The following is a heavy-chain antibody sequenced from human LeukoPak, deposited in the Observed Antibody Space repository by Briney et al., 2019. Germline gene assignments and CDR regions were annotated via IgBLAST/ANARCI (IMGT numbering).Heavy chain of an antibody. CDR3: AREAGPAFIWFGELWHYYNYGMDG. D-gene: IGHD3-10*01. CDR2: IYTSGST. V-gene: IGHV4-4*07. CDR1: GCSISSYY. Sequence: SETLSLTYTVSGCSISSYYWSWIRQPAGKGLEWIGRIYTSGSTNYHPSLMGLPTTSVHTSKDQSSLKLSSMTGADTAVYYCAREAGPAFIWFGELWHYYNYGMDGWGQGTTVTVSS. J-gene: IGHJ6*02.